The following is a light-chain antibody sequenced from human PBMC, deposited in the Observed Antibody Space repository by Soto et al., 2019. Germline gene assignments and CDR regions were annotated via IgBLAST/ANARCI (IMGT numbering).Light chain of an antibody. Sequence: QSALTQPASVSGSPGQSITISCTGTSSDVGGYNYVSWYQQHPGKAPKLMLYEVSNRPSGVSNRFSGSKSGNTASLTISGLQAEDEDDYYCSSYTSSSTLLYVFGTGTKLTVL. CDR1: SSDVGGYNY. J-gene: IGLJ1*01. V-gene: IGLV2-14*01. CDR3: SSYTSSSTLLYV. CDR2: EVS.